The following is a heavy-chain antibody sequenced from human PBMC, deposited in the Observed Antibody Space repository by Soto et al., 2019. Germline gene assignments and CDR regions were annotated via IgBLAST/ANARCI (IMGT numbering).Heavy chain of an antibody. V-gene: IGHV3-30-3*01. CDR3: ARDDEGGSDCDLGY. CDR1: GFTFSSYL. J-gene: IGHJ4*02. Sequence: QEQLVESGGGVVQPGRSLRLSCATSGFTFSSYLIHWVRQTPDKGLEWVAFISRDGSNEYYADSVKGRFTISRDNSKNTLYLEMNSLRAEDTAVYYCARDDEGGSDCDLGYWGQGTLVTVSS. D-gene: IGHD3-10*01. CDR2: ISRDGSNE.